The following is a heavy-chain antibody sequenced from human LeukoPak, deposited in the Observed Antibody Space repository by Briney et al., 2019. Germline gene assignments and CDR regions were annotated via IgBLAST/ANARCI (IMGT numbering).Heavy chain of an antibody. V-gene: IGHV3-23*01. J-gene: IGHJ4*02. D-gene: IGHD6-6*01. Sequence: SGGSLRLSCAASGFTFSSYSMNWVRQAPGKGLEWVSAISGSGGSTYYADSVKGRFTISRDNSKNTLYLQMNSLRAEDTAVYYCAKVEYSSSSGADYWGQGTLVTVSS. CDR3: AKVEYSSSSGADY. CDR2: ISGSGGST. CDR1: GFTFSSYS.